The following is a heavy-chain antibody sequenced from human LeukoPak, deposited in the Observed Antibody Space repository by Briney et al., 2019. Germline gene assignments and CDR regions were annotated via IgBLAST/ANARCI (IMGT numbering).Heavy chain of an antibody. Sequence: SETLSLTCAVYGGSFSGYYWSWIRQPPGKGLEWIGEINHSGSTNYNPSLKSRVTISVDTSKNQFYLKLSSVTAADTAVYYCARMVGYCTNGVCYFRPTIYYYYYYMDVWGKGTTVTVSS. D-gene: IGHD2-8*01. V-gene: IGHV4-34*01. CDR3: ARMVGYCTNGVCYFRPTIYYYYYYMDV. CDR1: GGSFSGYY. J-gene: IGHJ6*03. CDR2: INHSGST.